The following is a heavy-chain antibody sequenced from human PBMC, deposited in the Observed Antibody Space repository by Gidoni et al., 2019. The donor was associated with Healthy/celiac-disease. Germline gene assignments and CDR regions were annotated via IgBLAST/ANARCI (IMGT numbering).Heavy chain of an antibody. Sequence: QVQLVQSGAEVKKPGASVKVSCKVSGYTLTEFSMHWVRQAPGKGLEWMGGFDPEDGETIYAQKFQGRVTMTEDTSTDTAYMELSSLRSEDTAVYYCATHGGRHPPPGQYYYYMDVWGKGTTVTVSS. J-gene: IGHJ6*03. CDR1: GYTLTEFS. CDR3: ATHGGRHPPPGQYYYYMDV. V-gene: IGHV1-24*01. D-gene: IGHD3-10*01. CDR2: FDPEDGET.